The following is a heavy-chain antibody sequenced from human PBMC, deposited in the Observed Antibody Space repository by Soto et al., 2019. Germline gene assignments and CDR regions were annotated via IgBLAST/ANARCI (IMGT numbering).Heavy chain of an antibody. V-gene: IGHV3-23*01. Sequence: EVQLLESGGGLVHPGGSLRLSCVASGFSFSGYAMSWVRQAPGKGLVWVSSMTATGVSIYYADSVRGRFTISRDNSKNTLYLQMSSLRAEDTATYYCAKDSIPYSSSYDLDHWGRGALVTVSS. CDR3: AKDSIPYSSSYDLDH. J-gene: IGHJ4*02. CDR2: MTATGVSI. D-gene: IGHD6-6*01. CDR1: GFSFSGYA.